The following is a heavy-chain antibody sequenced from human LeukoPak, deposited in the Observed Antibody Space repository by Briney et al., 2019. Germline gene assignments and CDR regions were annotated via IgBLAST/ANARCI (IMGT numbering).Heavy chain of an antibody. CDR3: AREEEIQLWPKGYMDV. CDR2: IYTSGST. Sequence: SETLSLTCTVSGGSISSYYWSWIRHPAGKGLEWIGRIYTSGSTNYNPSLKSRVTMSVDTSKNQFSLKLSSVTAADTAVYYCAREEEIQLWPKGYMDVWGKGTTVTVSS. CDR1: GGSISSYY. V-gene: IGHV4-4*07. J-gene: IGHJ6*03. D-gene: IGHD5-18*01.